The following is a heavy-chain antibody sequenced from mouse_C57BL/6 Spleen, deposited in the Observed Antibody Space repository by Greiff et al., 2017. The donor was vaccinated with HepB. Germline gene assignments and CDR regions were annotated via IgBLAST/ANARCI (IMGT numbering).Heavy chain of an antibody. V-gene: IGHV2-2*01. Sequence: VQLKQSGPGLVQPSQSLSITCTVSGFSLTSYGVHWVRQSPGKGLEWLGVIWSGGSTDYNAAFISRLSISKDNSKSQVFFKMNSLQADDTAIYYCASLTAPYAMDYWGQGTSVTVSS. J-gene: IGHJ4*01. CDR1: GFSLTSYG. CDR2: IWSGGST. CDR3: ASLTAPYAMDY. D-gene: IGHD4-1*01.